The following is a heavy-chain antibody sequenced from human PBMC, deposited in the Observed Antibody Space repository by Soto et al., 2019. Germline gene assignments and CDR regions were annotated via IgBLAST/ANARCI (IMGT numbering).Heavy chain of an antibody. D-gene: IGHD3-16*01. CDR2: IKQDGSAK. CDR3: VRDGGGSYPDWFDP. V-gene: IGHV3-7*01. CDR1: GFTFNDYW. J-gene: IGHJ5*02. Sequence: EVQLVESGGGLVQPGGSLRLSCSASGFTFNDYWMIWVRQAPGKGLEWVANIKQDGSAKYYVDSVKGRFTISRDNAENSVFLQMNSLRAEDTAVYYCVRDGGGSYPDWFDPWGQGTLVTVSS.